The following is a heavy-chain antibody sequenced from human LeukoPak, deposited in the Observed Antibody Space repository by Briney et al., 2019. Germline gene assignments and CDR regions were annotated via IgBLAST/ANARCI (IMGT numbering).Heavy chain of an antibody. Sequence: GGSLRLSCAASGFTFSSYAMSWVRQAPGQGLEWVSSVSGSGGSTYYADSVKGRFTISRDNSKNTLYLQMNSLRPEDTAVYYCANGGYYYERAFDIWGHRTMVTVSS. D-gene: IGHD3-22*01. CDR3: ANGGYYYERAFDI. J-gene: IGHJ3*02. V-gene: IGHV3-23*01. CDR2: VSGSGGST. CDR1: GFTFSSYA.